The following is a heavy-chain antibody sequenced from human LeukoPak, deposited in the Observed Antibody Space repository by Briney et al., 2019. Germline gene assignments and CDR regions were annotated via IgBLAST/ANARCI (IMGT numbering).Heavy chain of an antibody. V-gene: IGHV3-7*03. D-gene: IGHD4-17*01. CDR2: INQDGSQK. J-gene: IGHJ4*02. CDR3: ARDWFDGDYDRFDY. Sequence: GGSLRLSCAVSGFTFSSYWVSWFRQAPGKGLEWVAHINQDGSQKFSVDSVKGRFTISRDNAKNSPSLQMNSLRVEDTAVYYCARDWFDGDYDRFDYWGQGTLVTVSS. CDR1: GFTFSSYW.